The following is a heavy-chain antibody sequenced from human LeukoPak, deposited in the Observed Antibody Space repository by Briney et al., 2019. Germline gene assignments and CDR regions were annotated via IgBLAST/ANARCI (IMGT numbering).Heavy chain of an antibody. CDR2: IRYDGSNK. CDR3: ARGTEATAANYYYYYMDV. J-gene: IGHJ6*03. Sequence: GGSLRLSCVASGFTFSSYGMHWVRQAPGKGLEWVAFIRYDGSNKYYADSVKGRFTISRDNSKNTLYLQMNSLRAEDTAVYYCARGTEATAANYYYYYMDVWGKGTTVTVSS. CDR1: GFTFSSYG. D-gene: IGHD6-13*01. V-gene: IGHV3-30*02.